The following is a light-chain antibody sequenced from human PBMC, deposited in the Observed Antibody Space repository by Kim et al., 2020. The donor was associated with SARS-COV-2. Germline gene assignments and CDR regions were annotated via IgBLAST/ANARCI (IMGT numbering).Light chain of an antibody. CDR3: QQYGSSPYS. V-gene: IGKV3-20*01. Sequence: WAPGERAATSCRASQRVSSNYLAWYQQKPGQAPRLLIYGASSRATGIPDRFSGSGSGTDFTLTISRLEPEDFAVYYCQQYGSSPYSFGQGTKLEIK. CDR2: GAS. J-gene: IGKJ2*03. CDR1: QRVSSNY.